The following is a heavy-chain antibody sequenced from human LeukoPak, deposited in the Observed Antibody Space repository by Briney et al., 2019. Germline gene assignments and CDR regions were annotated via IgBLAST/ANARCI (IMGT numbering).Heavy chain of an antibody. Sequence: ESLKISCKGSGYSFTRFWIGWVRQMPGKGLEWMGTIHLADSDTRYSPSFQGQVTISVDKSISTAYLQWSSLKASDTAVYYCARLVKDSLMYYDFWSGYYAFDYWGQGTLVTVSS. CDR2: IHLADSDT. CDR3: ARLVKDSLMYYDFWSGYYAFDY. V-gene: IGHV5-51*01. CDR1: GYSFTRFW. D-gene: IGHD3-3*01. J-gene: IGHJ4*02.